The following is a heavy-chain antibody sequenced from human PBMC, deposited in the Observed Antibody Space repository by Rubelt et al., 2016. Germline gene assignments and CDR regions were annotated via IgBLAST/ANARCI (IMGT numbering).Heavy chain of an antibody. CDR2: ISAYNGNT. D-gene: IGHD2-15*01. V-gene: IGHV1-18*01. J-gene: IGHJ4*02. CDR1: GYTFTSYG. Sequence: QVQLVQSGAEVKKPGASVKVSCKASGYTFTSYGISWVRQAPGQGLEWMGWISAYNGNTNYAQKPQGRVTMTTDTSTGTAYMELRSRRSDDTAVYYCARDRGGYYLDYWGQGTLVTVSS. CDR3: ARDRGGYYLDY.